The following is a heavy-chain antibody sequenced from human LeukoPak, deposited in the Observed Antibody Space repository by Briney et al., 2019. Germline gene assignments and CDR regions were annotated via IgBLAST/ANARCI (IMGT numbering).Heavy chain of an antibody. Sequence: GGSLRPSCAASGFTFSSYAMHWVRQAPGKGLEWVAVISYDGSNKYYADSVKGRFTISRDNSKNTLYLQMNSLRAEDTAVYYCARDRDRWGQGTLVTVSS. D-gene: IGHD3-10*01. CDR1: GFTFSSYA. CDR3: ARDRDR. J-gene: IGHJ4*02. V-gene: IGHV3-30-3*01. CDR2: ISYDGSNK.